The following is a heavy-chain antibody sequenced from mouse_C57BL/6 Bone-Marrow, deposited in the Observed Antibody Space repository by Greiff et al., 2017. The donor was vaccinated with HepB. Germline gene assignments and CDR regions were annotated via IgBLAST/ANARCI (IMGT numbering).Heavy chain of an antibody. Sequence: QVQLQQSGPELVKPGASVKISCKASGYAFSSSWMNWVKQRPGKGLEWIGRIYPGDGDTNYNGKFKGKATLTADKSSSTAYMQLSSLTSEDSAVYFCARNSHYYGSSYGYWYFDVWGTGTTVTVSA. CDR1: GYAFSSSW. CDR2: IYPGDGDT. V-gene: IGHV1-82*01. D-gene: IGHD1-1*01. CDR3: ARNSHYYGSSYGYWYFDV. J-gene: IGHJ1*03.